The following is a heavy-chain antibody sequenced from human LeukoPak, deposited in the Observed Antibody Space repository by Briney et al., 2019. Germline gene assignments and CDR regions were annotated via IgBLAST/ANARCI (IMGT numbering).Heavy chain of an antibody. D-gene: IGHD2-2*02. CDR2: IRYDGSNK. J-gene: IGHJ4*02. CDR3: AKWVPGVVPAAILSY. CDR1: GFTFSSYG. Sequence: GGSLRLSCAASGFTFSSYGMHWVRQAPGKGLEWVAFIRYDGSNKYYADSVKGRFTISRDNSKNTLYLQMNSLRAEDTAVYYCAKWVPGVVPAAILSYWGQGTLVTVSS. V-gene: IGHV3-30*02.